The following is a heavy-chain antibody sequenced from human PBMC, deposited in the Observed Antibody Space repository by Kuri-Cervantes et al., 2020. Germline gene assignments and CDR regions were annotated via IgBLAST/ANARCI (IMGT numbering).Heavy chain of an antibody. V-gene: IGHV4-59*12. CDR2: LYYSGST. D-gene: IGHD6-13*01. CDR1: GGSISSYD. J-gene: IGHJ5*02. CDR3: AREPAAGALWFDP. Sequence: SETLSLTCIVSGGSISSYDWSWIRQTPGKGLEWIGNLYYSGSTNYNPSLKSRTTISGDTPKNQFSLKLSSVTAADTAVYYCAREPAAGALWFDPWGQGTLVTVSS.